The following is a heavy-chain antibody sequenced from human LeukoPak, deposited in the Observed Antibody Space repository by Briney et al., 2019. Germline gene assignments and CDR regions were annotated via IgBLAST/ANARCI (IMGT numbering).Heavy chain of an antibody. J-gene: IGHJ5*02. V-gene: IGHV4-34*01. Sequence: PSETLSLTCAVYGGSFSGYYWSWIRQPPGKGLEWIGEINHSGSTNYNPSLKSRVTISVDTSKNQFSLKLSSVTAADTAVYYCARGHGSGSTNWFDPWGQGTLVTVSS. CDR3: ARGHGSGSTNWFDP. D-gene: IGHD3-10*01. CDR2: INHSGST. CDR1: GGSFSGYY.